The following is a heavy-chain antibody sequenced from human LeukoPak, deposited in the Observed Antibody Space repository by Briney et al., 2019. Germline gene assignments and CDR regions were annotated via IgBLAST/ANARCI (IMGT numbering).Heavy chain of an antibody. J-gene: IGHJ4*02. Sequence: PSETLSLTCTVSGGSISSSSYYWGWIRQPPGEGLEWIGSIYYSGSTYYNPSLKSRVTISVDTSKNQFSLKLSSVTAADTAVYYCARHSGSYRWFDYWGQGTLVTVSS. D-gene: IGHD1-26*01. CDR1: GGSISSSSYY. CDR3: ARHSGSYRWFDY. V-gene: IGHV4-39*01. CDR2: IYYSGST.